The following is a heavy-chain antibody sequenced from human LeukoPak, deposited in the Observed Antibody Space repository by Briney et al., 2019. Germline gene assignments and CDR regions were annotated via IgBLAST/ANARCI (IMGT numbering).Heavy chain of an antibody. J-gene: IGHJ4*02. CDR2: INYSGNT. V-gene: IGHV4-59*01. CDR1: GDSISSYY. D-gene: IGHD4-17*01. CDR3: AREGRQDYVYFDC. Sequence: SETLSLTCTVSGDSISSYYWSWIRQPPGKGLECMGYINYSGNTNYNPSLKSRVTISVDTSKNQFSLRLTSVTAADTAVYYCAREGRQDYVYFDCWGQGTLVTVSS.